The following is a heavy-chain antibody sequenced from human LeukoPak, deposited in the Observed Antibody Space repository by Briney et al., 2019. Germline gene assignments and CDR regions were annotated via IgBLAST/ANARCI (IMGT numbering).Heavy chain of an antibody. J-gene: IGHJ4*02. CDR1: GYTLTELS. CDR2: FDPEDGET. CDR3: ATPGPMSTGVGY. V-gene: IGHV1-24*01. Sequence: RASVKVSCKVSGYTLTELSMHWVRQAPGKGLVWMGGFDPEDGETIYAQKFQGRVTMTEDTSTDTAYMELSSLRSEDTAVYYCATPGPMSTGVGYWGQGTLVTVSS. D-gene: IGHD3-16*01.